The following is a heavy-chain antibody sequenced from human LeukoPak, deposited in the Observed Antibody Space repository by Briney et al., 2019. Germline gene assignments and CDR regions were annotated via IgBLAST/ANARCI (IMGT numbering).Heavy chain of an antibody. Sequence: SVKVSCKASGDTFSIYAISWVRQAPGQGLEWMGGIIPIFGTANYAQKFQGRVTIIADESTSTAYMELSSLRSEDTAVYYCARDHSSGLYYFDYWGQGTLVTVSS. CDR1: GDTFSIYA. D-gene: IGHD6-19*01. CDR3: ARDHSSGLYYFDY. CDR2: IIPIFGTA. V-gene: IGHV1-69*13. J-gene: IGHJ4*02.